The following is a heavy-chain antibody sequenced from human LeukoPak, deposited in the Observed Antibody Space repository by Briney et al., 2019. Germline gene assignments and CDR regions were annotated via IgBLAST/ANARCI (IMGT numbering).Heavy chain of an antibody. CDR1: GGTFSSYA. CDR2: IIPIFATS. CDR3: ARRQHLWTLDY. V-gene: IGHV1-69*06. J-gene: IGHJ4*02. Sequence: GASVKVSCKASGGTFSSYAITWVRQAPGQGLEWMGEIIPIFATSNYAQKFQDRVTITADKSTSTAYMGLSSLRSEDTAVYYCARRQHLWTLDYWGQGTLVTVSS. D-gene: IGHD3-10*01.